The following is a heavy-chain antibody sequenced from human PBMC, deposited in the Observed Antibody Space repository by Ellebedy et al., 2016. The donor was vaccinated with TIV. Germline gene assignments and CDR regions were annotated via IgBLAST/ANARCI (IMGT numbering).Heavy chain of an antibody. CDR1: GFTVNKNY. J-gene: IGHJ4*02. CDR2: ITSGRTT. D-gene: IGHD2-21*01. V-gene: IGHV3-66*01. Sequence: GESLKISCAASGFTVNKNYMTWVRLAPGKRLEWVSMITSGRTTYYADSVKGRFTIARDTSRNTLYLQMNSLRPEDTALYYCARASCDAGNCYHVDSWGQGTQVTVSS. CDR3: ARASCDAGNCYHVDS.